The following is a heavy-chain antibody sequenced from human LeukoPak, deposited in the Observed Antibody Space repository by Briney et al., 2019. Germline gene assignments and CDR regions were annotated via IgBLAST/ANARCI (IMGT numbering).Heavy chain of an antibody. D-gene: IGHD3-10*02. CDR1: GFIFSDSN. CDR2: ISYDENDK. V-gene: IGHV3-30*04. J-gene: IGHJ6*04. Sequence: GGSLRLSCAASGFIFSDSNMHWVRQAPGKGLEWVAVISYDENDKYYADSVKGRFTISRDNAKNSLYLQMNSLRAEDTAVYYCAELGITMIGGVWGKGTTVTISS. CDR3: AELGITMIGGV.